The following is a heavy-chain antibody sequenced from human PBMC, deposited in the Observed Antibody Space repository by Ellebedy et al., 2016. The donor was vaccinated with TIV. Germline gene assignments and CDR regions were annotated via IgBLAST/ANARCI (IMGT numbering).Heavy chain of an antibody. CDR1: GYTFTSYY. CDR2: INPGGGST. V-gene: IGHV1-46*03. Sequence: AASVKVSCKASGYTFTSYYMHWVRQAPGQGLEWMGIINPGGGSTSYAQKFQGRVTMTRATSTSTVYMELSSLRSEDTAVYYCAREGYYYGSGRRGWFDAWGQGTLVTVSS. CDR3: AREGYYYGSGRRGWFDA. J-gene: IGHJ5*02. D-gene: IGHD3-10*01.